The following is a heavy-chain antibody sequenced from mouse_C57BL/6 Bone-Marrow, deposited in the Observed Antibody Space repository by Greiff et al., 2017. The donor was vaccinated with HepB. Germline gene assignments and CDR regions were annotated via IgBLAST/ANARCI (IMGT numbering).Heavy chain of an antibody. D-gene: IGHD2-5*01. CDR1: GYTFTSYW. Sequence: VQLQQPGAELVMPGASVKLSCKASGYTFTSYWMHWVKQRPGQGLEWIGEIDPSDSYTNYNHKFKGKSTLTVDKSYSTAYMQLSSLTSEDSAVSYCARGRGMSNHYYAMDYWGQGTSVTVSS. V-gene: IGHV1-69*01. CDR3: ARGRGMSNHYYAMDY. CDR2: IDPSDSYT. J-gene: IGHJ4*01.